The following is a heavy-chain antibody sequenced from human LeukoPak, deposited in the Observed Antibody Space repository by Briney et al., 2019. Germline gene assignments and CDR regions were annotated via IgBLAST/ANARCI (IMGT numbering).Heavy chain of an antibody. CDR1: GGSISSSSYY. CDR3: AGERTWGIAAGRGVDY. CDR2: IYYSGST. J-gene: IGHJ4*02. D-gene: IGHD6-13*01. Sequence: PSETLSLTCTVSGGSISSSSYYWGWIRQPPGKGLEWIGSIYYSGSTYYNPSLKSRVTISVDRSKNQFSLKLSSVTAADTAVYYCAGERTWGIAAGRGVDYWGQGTLVTVSS. V-gene: IGHV4-39*07.